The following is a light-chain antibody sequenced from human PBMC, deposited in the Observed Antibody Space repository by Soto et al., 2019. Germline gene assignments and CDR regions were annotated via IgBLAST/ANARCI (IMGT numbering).Light chain of an antibody. J-gene: IGKJ5*01. V-gene: IGKV3-20*01. CDR1: QSVHRNY. Sequence: EIVLTQSPGTLSLSPGDTATLSCRASQSVHRNYFAWYQQKPGQTPKLLIFGATSRAAGIPDRFSGSESGTDYTLTIARLEPEDFAVYYCQQYAGSPTFGQGTRLEIK. CDR3: QQYAGSPT. CDR2: GAT.